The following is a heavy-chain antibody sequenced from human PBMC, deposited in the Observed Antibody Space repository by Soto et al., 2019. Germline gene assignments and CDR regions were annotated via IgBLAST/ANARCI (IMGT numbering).Heavy chain of an antibody. CDR3: ARTYDDSGPNSGVYGFDI. D-gene: IGHD3-22*01. V-gene: IGHV4-61*08. CDR2: IYYSGST. Sequence: SLTCTVSGGSIXSGGYYWSWIRQKTKKGQERNGYIYYSGSTSYNPSLKSRVTISVDTSKNQFSLKLSSVTAADTAVYYFARTYDDSGPNSGVYGFDIWGQGTMVTVSS. J-gene: IGHJ3*02. CDR1: GGSIXSGGYY.